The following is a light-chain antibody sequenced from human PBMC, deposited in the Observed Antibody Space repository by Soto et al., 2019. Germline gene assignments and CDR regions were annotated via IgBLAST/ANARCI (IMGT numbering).Light chain of an antibody. Sequence: AIRMTQSPSSFSASTGDRVTITCRASQGISSYLAWYQQKPGKAPKLLIYAASTLQSGVPSRFSGSGSGTDFTLTISCLQSEDFAVYYCQHYGSSPPVYTFGQGTKLEIK. CDR1: QGISSY. J-gene: IGKJ2*01. V-gene: IGKV1-8*01. CDR3: QHYGSSPPVYT. CDR2: AAS.